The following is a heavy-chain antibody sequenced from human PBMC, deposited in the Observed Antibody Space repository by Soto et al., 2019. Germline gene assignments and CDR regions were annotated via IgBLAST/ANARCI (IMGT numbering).Heavy chain of an antibody. D-gene: IGHD6-19*01. V-gene: IGHV4-39*01. CDR3: ASGGEGSIAVAG. J-gene: IGHJ4*02. CDR2: IHYTGRT. CDR1: GGSISGSSYY. Sequence: QLQLQESGPGLVKPSETLSLTCTVSGGSISGSSYYWGWLRQPPGKGLEWIGAIHYTGRTYYKPSLKSRVSISVDASENQFSLKLNSVIAADTAVYYCASGGEGSIAVAGWGQGTLVTVSS.